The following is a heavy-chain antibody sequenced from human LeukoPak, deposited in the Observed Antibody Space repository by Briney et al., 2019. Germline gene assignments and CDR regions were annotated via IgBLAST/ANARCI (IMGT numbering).Heavy chain of an antibody. V-gene: IGHV3-21*01. CDR2: ISSSSSYI. J-gene: IGHJ4*02. CDR3: ARDLNQAAAAGTGNFDY. Sequence: GGSLRLSCAASGFTFSSYSMNWVRQAPGKGLEWVSSISSSSSYIYYADSVKGRFTISRDNAKNPLYLQMNSLRAEDTAVYYCARDLNQAAAAGTGNFDYWGQGTLVTVSS. CDR1: GFTFSSYS. D-gene: IGHD6-13*01.